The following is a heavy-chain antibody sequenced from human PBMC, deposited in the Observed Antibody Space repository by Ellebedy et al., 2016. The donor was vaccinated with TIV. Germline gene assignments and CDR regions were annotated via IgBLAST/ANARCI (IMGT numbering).Heavy chain of an antibody. J-gene: IGHJ4*02. CDR1: GYTLTELS. V-gene: IGHV1-24*01. D-gene: IGHD5-18*01. Sequence: AASVKVSCKVSGYTLTELSMHWVRQAPGKGLEWMGGFDPEDGETIYAQKFQGRVTMTEDTSTDTAYMEVSSLTSEDTAVYYCATLHLWLGFLDFWGQGTLVTVSS. CDR2: FDPEDGET. CDR3: ATLHLWLGFLDF.